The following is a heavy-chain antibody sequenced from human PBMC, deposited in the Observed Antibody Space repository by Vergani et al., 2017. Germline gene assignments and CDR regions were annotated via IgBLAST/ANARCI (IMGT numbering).Heavy chain of an antibody. CDR3: AKTGFLDFWRDATNYGTDV. J-gene: IGHJ6*02. CDR2: IYYSGST. V-gene: IGHV4-59*01. CDR1: GGSISSYY. Sequence: QVQLQESGPGLVKPSETLSLTCTVSGGSISSYYWSWIRQPPGKGLEWIGYIYYSGSTNYNPSLKSRVTISVDTSKNQFSLKLSSVTAADTAVYYCAKTGFLDFWRDATNYGTDVWGQGTTVTVSS. D-gene: IGHD3-3*01.